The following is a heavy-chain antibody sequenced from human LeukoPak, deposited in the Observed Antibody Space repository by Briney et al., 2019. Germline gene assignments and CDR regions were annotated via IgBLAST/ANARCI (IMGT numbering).Heavy chain of an antibody. CDR3: ARKTVVGSYFDY. CDR1: GFTFSNYW. CDR2: IKQDGSDK. D-gene: IGHD4-23*01. Sequence: GGSLRLSCAASGFTFSNYWMSWVRQAPGKGLEWVGNIKQDGSDKYYIDSVKGRFTISRDNAKNSLYLQMNSLRTEDTAVYYCARKTVVGSYFDYWGQGTPVTVSS. V-gene: IGHV3-7*03. J-gene: IGHJ4*02.